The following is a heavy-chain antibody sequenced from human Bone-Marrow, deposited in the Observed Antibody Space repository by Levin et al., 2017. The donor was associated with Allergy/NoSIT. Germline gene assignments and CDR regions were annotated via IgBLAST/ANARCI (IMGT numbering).Heavy chain of an antibody. CDR2: IYSGGNT. Sequence: GSLRLSCAASGFTVSNNYVSWVRQAPGKGLEWVSHIYSGGNTFYADSVKGRFTISRDSSKNTLFLQMNSLTAEDTAVYYCANDRGYWGQGTLVTVSS. CDR1: GFTVSNNY. J-gene: IGHJ4*02. CDR3: ANDRGY. V-gene: IGHV3-66*01.